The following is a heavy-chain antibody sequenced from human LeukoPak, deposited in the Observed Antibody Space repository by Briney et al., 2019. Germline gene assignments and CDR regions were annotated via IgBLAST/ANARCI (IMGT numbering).Heavy chain of an antibody. J-gene: IGHJ6*02. V-gene: IGHV1-2*02. Sequence: GASVKVSCKASGYTFTGYYMHWVRQAPGQGLEWMGWINPNSGGTNYAQKFQGRVTMTRDTSISIAYMELSRLRSDDTAVYYCAREVTIFGVGAYGMDVWGQGTTVTVSS. CDR3: AREVTIFGVGAYGMDV. CDR2: INPNSGGT. CDR1: GYTFTGYY. D-gene: IGHD3-3*01.